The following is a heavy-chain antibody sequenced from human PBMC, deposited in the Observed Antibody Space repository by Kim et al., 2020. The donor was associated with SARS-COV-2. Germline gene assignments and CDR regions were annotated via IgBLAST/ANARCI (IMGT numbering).Heavy chain of an antibody. V-gene: IGHV1-46*01. CDR1: GYTFTSYY. CDR2: INPSGGST. J-gene: IGHJ4*02. D-gene: IGHD3-3*01. Sequence: ASVKVSCKASGYTFTSYYMHWVRQAPGQGLEWMGIINPSGGSTSYAQKFQGRVTMTRDTSTSTVYMELSSLRSEDTAVYYCARGGPHRFLEWLSGVPNYFDYWGQGTLVTVSS. CDR3: ARGGPHRFLEWLSGVPNYFDY.